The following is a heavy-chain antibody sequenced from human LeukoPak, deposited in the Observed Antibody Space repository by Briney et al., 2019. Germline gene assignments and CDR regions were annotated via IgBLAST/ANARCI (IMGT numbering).Heavy chain of an antibody. CDR2: IFYSGGA. V-gene: IGHV4-39*07. CDR1: GGSISSGDYY. CDR3: ARRSSSSGYFQH. J-gene: IGHJ1*01. D-gene: IGHD3-22*01. Sequence: PSETLSLTCTVSGGSISSGDYYWGWIRQPPGKGLEWIGSIFYSGGADYNPSLQSRVTISVDTSNNQFSLKLSSVTAADTAVYYCARRSSSSGYFQHWGQGTLVTVSS.